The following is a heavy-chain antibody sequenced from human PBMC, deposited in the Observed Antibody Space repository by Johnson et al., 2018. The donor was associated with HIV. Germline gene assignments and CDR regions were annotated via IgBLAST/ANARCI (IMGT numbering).Heavy chain of an antibody. CDR3: ARTKGSYQEWDAFDI. J-gene: IGHJ3*02. Sequence: QVQLVESGGGVVQPGRSLRLSCAASGFTFSSYAMHWVRQAPGKGLEWVAVISYDGSNKYYADSVKGRFTISRDNSKNTVYLQMNSLRAEDTAVYYCARTKGSYQEWDAFDIWGQGTMVTVSS. V-gene: IGHV3-30-3*01. CDR2: ISYDGSNK. CDR1: GFTFSSYA. D-gene: IGHD1-26*01.